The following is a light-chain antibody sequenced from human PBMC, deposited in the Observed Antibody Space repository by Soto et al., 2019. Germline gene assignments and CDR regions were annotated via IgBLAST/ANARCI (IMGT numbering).Light chain of an antibody. J-gene: IGLJ2*01. CDR3: SSYAASSHLL. Sequence: QSALTQPPSASGSPGQSVAISCTGTSSDVGGYNYVSWYQQHPGKAPKLMIYEVNKRPSGVPDRFSGSKSGNTASLTVSGLQTEDEAYYYCSSYAASSHLLFGGGTKLTVL. CDR1: SSDVGGYNY. CDR2: EVN. V-gene: IGLV2-8*01.